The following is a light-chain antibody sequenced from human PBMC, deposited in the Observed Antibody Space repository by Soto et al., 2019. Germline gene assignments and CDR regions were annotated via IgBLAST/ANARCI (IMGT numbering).Light chain of an antibody. CDR1: QSISSW. J-gene: IGKJ2*01. CDR2: KAS. CDR3: QQSNSFPYT. V-gene: IGKV1-5*03. Sequence: DIQMTQSPSILSASVGDRVTITCRASQSISSWLAWYQQKPGKAPNLLIHKASHLESGVPLRSSGSVSGTDFTLTISGLQPDDFATYFCQQSNSFPYTFGPGTKLQIK.